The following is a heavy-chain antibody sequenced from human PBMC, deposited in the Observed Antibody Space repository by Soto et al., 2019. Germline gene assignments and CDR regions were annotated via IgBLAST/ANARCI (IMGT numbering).Heavy chain of an antibody. J-gene: IGHJ4*02. CDR3: ARTLVVVPARLNYFDY. CDR1: GGSISSYY. V-gene: IGHV4-59*01. CDR2: IYYSGST. D-gene: IGHD2-2*01. Sequence: SGTLSLTCTVSGGSISSYYCSWIRQPPGKGLEWIGYIYYSGSTNYNPSLKSRVTISVDTSKNQFSLKLSSVTAADTAVYYCARTLVVVPARLNYFDYWGQGTLVTVSS.